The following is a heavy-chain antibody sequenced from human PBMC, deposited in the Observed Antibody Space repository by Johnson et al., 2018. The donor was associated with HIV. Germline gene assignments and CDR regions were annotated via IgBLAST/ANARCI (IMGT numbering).Heavy chain of an antibody. CDR3: ARDRDNFWSGYPDAFDI. CDR2: ISSSGSTI. J-gene: IGHJ3*02. Sequence: MQLVESGGGLVKPGGSLRLSCAASGFTFSDYYMSWIRQAPGKGLEWVSYISSSGSTIYYADSVKGRFTISRDNAKNSLNLQMNSLRAEDTAVYYCARDRDNFWSGYPDAFDIWGQGTMVTVSS. CDR1: GFTFSDYY. D-gene: IGHD3-3*01. V-gene: IGHV3-11*04.